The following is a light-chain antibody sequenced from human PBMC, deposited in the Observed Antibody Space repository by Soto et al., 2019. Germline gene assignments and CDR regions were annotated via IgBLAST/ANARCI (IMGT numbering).Light chain of an antibody. Sequence: EIVLTQSPGTLSLSPGERGTPSCRASQSVSSRSLAWYQQKTGQAPRLLISGASSRAADIPDRFSGSGYGTDFNLTINRLETEDFAVYYCQQYDSSPRTFGQGTKVDIK. CDR2: GAS. CDR1: QSVSSRS. CDR3: QQYDSSPRT. V-gene: IGKV3-20*01. J-gene: IGKJ1*01.